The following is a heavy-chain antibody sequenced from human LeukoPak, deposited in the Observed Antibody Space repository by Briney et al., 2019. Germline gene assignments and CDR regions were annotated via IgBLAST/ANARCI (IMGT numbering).Heavy chain of an antibody. CDR2: INHSGST. D-gene: IGHD4-17*01. J-gene: IGHJ4*02. V-gene: IGHV4-34*01. CDR3: ARGGVTTVPFDY. CDR1: GVSFSGYY. Sequence: SETLSLTCAVYGVSFSGYYWSWIRQPPGKGLEWIGEINHSGSTNYNPSLKSRVTISVDTSKNQFSLKLSSVTAADTAVYYCARGGVTTVPFDYWGQGTLVTVSS.